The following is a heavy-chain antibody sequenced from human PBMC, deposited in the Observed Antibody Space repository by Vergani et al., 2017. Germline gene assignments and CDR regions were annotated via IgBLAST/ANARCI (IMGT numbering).Heavy chain of an antibody. CDR1: GGSFSGYY. Sequence: QVQLQQWGAGLLKPSETLSLTCAVYGGSFSGYYWSWIRQPPGKGLEWIGEINHSGSTNYNPSLKSRVTISVDTSKNQFSLKLSSVTAADTAVYYCARGRTTLYCCSTSCYLQGGCFDYWGQGTLVTVSS. CDR3: ARGRTTLYCCSTSCYLQGGCFDY. CDR2: INHSGST. J-gene: IGHJ4*02. V-gene: IGHV4-34*01. D-gene: IGHD2-2*01.